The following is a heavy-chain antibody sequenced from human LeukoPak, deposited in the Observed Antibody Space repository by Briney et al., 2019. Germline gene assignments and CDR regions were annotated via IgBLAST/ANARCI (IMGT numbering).Heavy chain of an antibody. Sequence: GGSLRLSCAASGFTFNDHGMNWVRQPPGKWLEWVSGITWNGGSTDYADFVKGRFTISRDSATNSLFLQMNSLRVADTALYLWARVGYCISSSCPPWDVFDIWGRGTMVTVSS. V-gene: IGHV3-20*01. D-gene: IGHD2-2*01. CDR3: ARVGYCISSSCPPWDVFDI. CDR2: ITWNGGST. CDR1: GFTFNDHG. J-gene: IGHJ3*02.